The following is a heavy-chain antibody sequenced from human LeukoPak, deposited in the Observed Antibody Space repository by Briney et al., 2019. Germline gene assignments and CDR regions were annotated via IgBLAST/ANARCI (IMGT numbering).Heavy chain of an antibody. D-gene: IGHD5-18*01. V-gene: IGHV1-2*02. CDR1: GYTFTDYY. J-gene: IGHJ4*02. CDR3: AREGRVDSAVVLFDY. Sequence: WASVKVSCKASGYTFTDYYMHWVRQAPGQGLEWMGWINPNSGGTNYAQKFQGRVTMTRDTSISTAYMELRRLRSDDTAVYYCAREGRVDSAVVLFDYWGQGTLVTVSS. CDR2: INPNSGGT.